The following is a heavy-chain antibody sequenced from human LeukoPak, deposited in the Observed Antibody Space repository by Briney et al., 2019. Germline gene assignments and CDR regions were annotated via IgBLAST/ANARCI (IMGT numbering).Heavy chain of an antibody. V-gene: IGHV3-23*01. CDR3: ARTILPAQNAGAFDI. CDR1: GFTFKNFV. Sequence: GGSLRLSCAASGFTFKNFVMTWVRQAPGQGLDWVSAISGNTGATYYADSVKGRFTISRDNSKNTLYLQMNSLRAEDTAVYYCARTILPAQNAGAFDIWGPGTMVTVAS. CDR2: ISGNTGAT. D-gene: IGHD2-2*01. J-gene: IGHJ3*02.